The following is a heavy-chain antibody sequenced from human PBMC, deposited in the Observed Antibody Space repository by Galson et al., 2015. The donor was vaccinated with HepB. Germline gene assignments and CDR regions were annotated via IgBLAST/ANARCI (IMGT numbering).Heavy chain of an antibody. CDR2: TCYRSKWFN. CDR3: AREREQSDSSGYYYYFDY. V-gene: IGHV6-1*01. Sequence: CAISGDSVSSNSATWNWIRQSPSRGLEWLGRTCYRSKWFNDYAVSVRSRITINPDTSKNQFSLRLNSVTSEDTAVYYCAREREQSDSSGYYYYFDYWGQGTLVTVSS. D-gene: IGHD3-22*01. J-gene: IGHJ4*02. CDR1: GDSVSSNSAT.